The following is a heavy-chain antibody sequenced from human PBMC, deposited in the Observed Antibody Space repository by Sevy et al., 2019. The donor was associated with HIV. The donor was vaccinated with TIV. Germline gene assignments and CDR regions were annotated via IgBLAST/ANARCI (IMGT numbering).Heavy chain of an antibody. J-gene: IGHJ4*02. V-gene: IGHV1-58*01. D-gene: IGHD2-21*02. CDR3: AADSYCGGDCYSGDFGY. Sequence: ASVKVSCKASGFTFTSSAVQWVRQARGQRLEWIGWIVVGSGNTNYAQKFQERVTITRDMSTSTAYMELSSLRSEDTAVYYCAADSYCGGDCYSGDFGYWGQGTLVTVSS. CDR2: IVVGSGNT. CDR1: GFTFTSSA.